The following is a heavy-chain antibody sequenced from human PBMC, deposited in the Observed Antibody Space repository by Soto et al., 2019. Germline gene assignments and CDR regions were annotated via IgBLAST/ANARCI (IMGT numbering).Heavy chain of an antibody. V-gene: IGHV3-7*03. CDR2: IRQDGGAQ. Sequence: GGSLRLSCVASGFTFTTYWMSWVRQAPGKGLQWVANIRQDGGAQYYVDSVKGRFTISRDNAKNSVYLQMDSLRVEDTAVYYCVRGGHGSGSYLGSSWGQGILVTVS. CDR3: VRGGHGSGSYLGSS. J-gene: IGHJ5*02. D-gene: IGHD3-10*01. CDR1: GFTFTTYW.